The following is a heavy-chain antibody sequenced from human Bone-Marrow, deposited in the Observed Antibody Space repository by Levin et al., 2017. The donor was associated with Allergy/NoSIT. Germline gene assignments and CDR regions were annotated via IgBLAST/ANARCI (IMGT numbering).Heavy chain of an antibody. D-gene: IGHD3-9*01. V-gene: IGHV3-30*18. CDR3: AKVSVVVPSFDYTYGLDV. CDR2: ISYDGSKK. J-gene: IGHJ6*02. CDR1: GFTFSNFG. Sequence: GGSLRLSCAASGFTFSNFGMHWVRQAPGKGLEWVALISYDGSKKYYVDSVKGRFTISRDNSKNMLHLQMDSLRAEDTAVYYCAKVSVVVPSFDYTYGLDVWGQGTTVTVSS.